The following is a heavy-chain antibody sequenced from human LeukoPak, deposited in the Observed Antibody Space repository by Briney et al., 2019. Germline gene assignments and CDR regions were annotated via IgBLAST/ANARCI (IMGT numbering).Heavy chain of an antibody. V-gene: IGHV3-21*05. CDR1: GFTFSSYS. CDR3: ARDKGFSGSGSPY. CDR2: ISSGGTFI. Sequence: PGGSLRLSCAASGFTFSSYSLIWVRQAPGEGLEWVSYISSGGTFISYADSVQGRFTISRDDAKNSLYLQMNSLRAEDSAVYYCARDKGFSGSGSPYWGQGTLVTVSS. D-gene: IGHD3-10*01. J-gene: IGHJ4*02.